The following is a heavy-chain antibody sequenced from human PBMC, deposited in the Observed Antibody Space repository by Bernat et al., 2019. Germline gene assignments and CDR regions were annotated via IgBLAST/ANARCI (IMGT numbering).Heavy chain of an antibody. V-gene: IGHV4-39*01. CDR2: IYYSGST. D-gene: IGHD1-1*01. CDR3: ARHLVERPFDY. Sequence: QLQLQESGPGLVKPSETLSLTCTVSGGSISSSSYYWGWIRQPPGKGLEWIGSIYYSGSTYYNPSLKSRVTISVYTSKNQFSLKLSSVTAADTAVYYCARHLVERPFDYWGQGTLVTVSS. J-gene: IGHJ4*02. CDR1: GGSISSSSYY.